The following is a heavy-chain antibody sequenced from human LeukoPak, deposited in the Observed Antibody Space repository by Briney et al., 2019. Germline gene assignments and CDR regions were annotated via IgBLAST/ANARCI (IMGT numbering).Heavy chain of an antibody. CDR1: GFTFSSYS. CDR2: ISSSSSYI. V-gene: IGHV3-21*01. J-gene: IGHJ4*02. CDR3: ARAFGYCSGGSCYSDY. Sequence: GGSLRLSCVVSGFTFSSYSMNWVRQAPGKGLEWVSSISSSSSYIYYADSAKGRFTISRDNAKNSLYLQMNSLRAEDTAVYYCARAFGYCSGGSCYSDYWGQGTLVTVSS. D-gene: IGHD2-15*01.